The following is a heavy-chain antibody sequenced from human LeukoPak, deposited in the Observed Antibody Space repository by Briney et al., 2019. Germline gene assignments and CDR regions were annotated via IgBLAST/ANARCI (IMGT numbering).Heavy chain of an antibody. D-gene: IGHD6-6*01. J-gene: IGHJ4*02. CDR3: ATYSSSSGY. V-gene: IGHV4-61*02. Sequence: PSETLSLTCTVSGGSISSGSYYWSWIRQPAGKGLEWIGRIYTSGSTNYNPSLKSRVTISVDTSMNQFSLKLSSVTAADTAVYYCATYSSSSGYWGQGTLVTVSS. CDR2: IYTSGST. CDR1: GGSISSGSYY.